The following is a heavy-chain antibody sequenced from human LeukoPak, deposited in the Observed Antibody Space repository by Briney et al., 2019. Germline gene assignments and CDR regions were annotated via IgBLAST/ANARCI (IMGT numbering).Heavy chain of an antibody. CDR3: AKAPVTSCRGAFCYPFDY. CDR2: MSSSDDGR. Sequence: GGSLLLSCATSGFSFSSYAMSWVRQAPGKGLEWVSAMSSSDDGRYYAASVRGRFTISRDTSRSTLYLQMNSLRAEDAAVYYCAKAPVTSCRGAFCYPFDYWGQGTLVTVSS. CDR1: GFSFSSYA. D-gene: IGHD2-15*01. V-gene: IGHV3-23*01. J-gene: IGHJ4*02.